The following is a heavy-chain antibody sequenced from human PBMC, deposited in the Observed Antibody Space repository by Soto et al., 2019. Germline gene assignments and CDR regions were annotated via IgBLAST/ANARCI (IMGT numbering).Heavy chain of an antibody. J-gene: IGHJ6*02. D-gene: IGHD3-16*01. CDR3: TEEIHPGGADV. CDR1: ALSSHHHA. V-gene: IGHV3-9*02. CDR2: IHWNNGAT. Sequence: GGSLRFSLVASALSSHHHAIHWVGRCPGKGLEWVSGIHWNNGATGYADSVKGRFTIFKNNVKNSGYLQMNSLRTDDTAFYYCTEEIHPGGADVWGQGTTVTVSS.